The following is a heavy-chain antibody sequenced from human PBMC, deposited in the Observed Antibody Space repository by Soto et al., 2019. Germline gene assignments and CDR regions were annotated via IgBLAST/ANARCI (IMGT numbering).Heavy chain of an antibody. J-gene: IGHJ4*02. V-gene: IGHV3-23*01. D-gene: IGHD6-6*01. CDR1: GFTFSSYA. CDR2: ISGSGGST. CDR3: AKGGTGVGIAALSDY. Sequence: EVQLLESGGGLVQPGGSLRLSCAASGFTFSSYAMSWVRQAPGKGLEWVSAISGSGGSTYYADSVKGRFTISRDNSKNTLYLQMNSLRAEDTAVYYGAKGGTGVGIAALSDYWGQGTLVTVSS.